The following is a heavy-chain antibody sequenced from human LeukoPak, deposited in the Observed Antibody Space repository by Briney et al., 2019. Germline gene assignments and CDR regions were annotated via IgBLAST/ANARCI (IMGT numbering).Heavy chain of an antibody. CDR3: ARVWWLVSAFDI. Sequence: PWGSLRLSCTVSGFTLSSYEMSWVRQAPGKGLEWVANIKQDGSEKYYVDSVKGRFTISRDNAKNSLYLQMNSLRAEDTAVYYCARVWWLVSAFDIWGQGTMVTVSS. D-gene: IGHD5-12*01. V-gene: IGHV3-7*04. CDR1: GFTLSSYE. J-gene: IGHJ3*02. CDR2: IKQDGSEK.